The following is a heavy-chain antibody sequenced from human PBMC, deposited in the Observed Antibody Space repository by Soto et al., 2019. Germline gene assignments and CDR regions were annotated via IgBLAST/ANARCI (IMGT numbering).Heavy chain of an antibody. Sequence: PSETLSLTCTVSGDSIRSSSYWGWIRQPPGKGLEWIGSIYSTGNTYYNPSLNSQVTISVDTSKNQFSLNVISVTAADTAVYYCRRSSRYSADVWGQGTTVTVSS. D-gene: IGHD6-13*01. CDR2: IYSTGNT. CDR1: GDSIRSSSY. J-gene: IGHJ6*02. CDR3: RRSSRYSADV. V-gene: IGHV4-39*01.